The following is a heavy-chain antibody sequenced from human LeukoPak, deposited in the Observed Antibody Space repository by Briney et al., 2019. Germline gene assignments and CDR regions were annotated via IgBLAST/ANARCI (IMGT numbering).Heavy chain of an antibody. V-gene: IGHV4-61*08. CDR3: ARAPVDYYYYGMDV. Sequence: SQTLSLTCTVSGGSISSSDYYWSWIRQPPGKGLEWIGYIYYSGTTNYNPSLKSRVIISVDTSKNQFSLKLSSVTAADTAVYYCARAPVDYYYYGMDVWGQGTTVTVSS. CDR1: GGSISSSDYY. CDR2: IYYSGTT. J-gene: IGHJ6*02.